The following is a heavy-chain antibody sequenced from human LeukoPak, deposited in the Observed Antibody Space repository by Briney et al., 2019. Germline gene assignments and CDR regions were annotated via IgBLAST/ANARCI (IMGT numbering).Heavy chain of an antibody. CDR1: VGTLSIYA. J-gene: IGHJ4*02. Sequence: ASVKLSCKTSVGTLSIYAISWVRQAPGQGIEWMGGIIPIFGTANYAQKFQGRVTITADESTSTAYMELSGLRSEDTAVYYCARDRDDSSGKFDYWGQGTLVTVSS. D-gene: IGHD6-19*01. CDR2: IIPIFGTA. CDR3: ARDRDDSSGKFDY. V-gene: IGHV1-69*13.